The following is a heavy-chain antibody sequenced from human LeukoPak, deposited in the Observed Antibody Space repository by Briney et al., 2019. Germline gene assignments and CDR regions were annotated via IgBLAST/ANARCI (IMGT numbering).Heavy chain of an antibody. J-gene: IGHJ4*02. D-gene: IGHD3-10*01. Sequence: GASVKVSCEASGYTFTRYYMHWVRQAPGQGLEWMGWINPNSGGTNYAQKFQGRVTMTRDTSISTAYMELSRLRSDDTAVYYCASLYYGSGSYYSHWGQGTLVTVSS. CDR2: INPNSGGT. CDR3: ASLYYGSGSYYSH. CDR1: GYTFTRYY. V-gene: IGHV1-2*02.